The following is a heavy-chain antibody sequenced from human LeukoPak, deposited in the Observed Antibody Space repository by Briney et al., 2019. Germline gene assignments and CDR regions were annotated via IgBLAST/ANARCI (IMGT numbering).Heavy chain of an antibody. CDR2: IYYSGST. Sequence: SETLSLTCTVSGGSISSSSYYWGWIRQPPGKGLEWIGSIYYSGSTYYNPSLKSRVTISVDTSKNQFSLKLTSVTAADTAVYYCARTPPIYGSGIDYWGQGTLVTVSS. D-gene: IGHD3-10*01. CDR1: GGSISSSSYY. V-gene: IGHV4-39*07. J-gene: IGHJ4*02. CDR3: ARTPPIYGSGIDY.